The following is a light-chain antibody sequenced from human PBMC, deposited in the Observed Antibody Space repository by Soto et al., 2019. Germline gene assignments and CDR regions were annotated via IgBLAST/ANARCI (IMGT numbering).Light chain of an antibody. CDR3: QQSNNWPWT. Sequence: IVLTQSPGTLSLSPWERATLSCRASHSVSSNLAWYQQRPGQAPRLLIPGASTRATGIPARFSGSGSGTEFTLTISSLQSEDFAVSYCQQSNNWPWTFGQGTKWIS. J-gene: IGKJ1*01. V-gene: IGKV3-15*01. CDR2: GAS. CDR1: HSVSSN.